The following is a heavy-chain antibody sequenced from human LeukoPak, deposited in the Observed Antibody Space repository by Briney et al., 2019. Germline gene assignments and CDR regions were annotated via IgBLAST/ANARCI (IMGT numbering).Heavy chain of an antibody. D-gene: IGHD3-22*01. CDR1: AYSFTADH. J-gene: IGHJ4*02. CDR3: ARDDSSGYYYFDC. Sequence: ASEKISCKASAYSFTADHMNWVPQAPVQVLERMGWINPNSGGTNCAQKLQGRVIMTRDTSISTAYMERCRLRSDDTAVSYSARDDSSGYYYFDCWAQGTVVTVCS. V-gene: IGHV1-2*02. CDR2: INPNSGGT.